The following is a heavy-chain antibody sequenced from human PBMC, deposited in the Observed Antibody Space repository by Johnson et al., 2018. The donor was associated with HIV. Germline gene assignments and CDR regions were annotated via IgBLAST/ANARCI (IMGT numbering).Heavy chain of an antibody. Sequence: VQLVESGGGLVQPGGSLRLSCAASGFTLSTYWMSWVRQAPGKGLEWVANIKQDGSEKYCVDSVKGRFTISRDNAKNTLYLQMNSLRAEDTAVYYCARDRSTPQPYYYDSSGYRGYSAFDIWGQGTMVTVSS. V-gene: IGHV3-7*01. CDR1: GFTLSTYW. CDR3: ARDRSTPQPYYYDSSGYRGYSAFDI. J-gene: IGHJ3*02. CDR2: IKQDGSEK. D-gene: IGHD3-22*01.